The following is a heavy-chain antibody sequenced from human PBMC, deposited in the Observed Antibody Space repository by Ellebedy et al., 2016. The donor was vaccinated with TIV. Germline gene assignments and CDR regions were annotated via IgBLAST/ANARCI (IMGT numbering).Heavy chain of an antibody. CDR1: GFTFSSYG. Sequence: GESLKISCAASGFTFSSYGMHWVRQAPGKGLEWVAVIWYDGSNKYYADSVKGRFTISRDNSKNTLYLQMNSLRAEDTAVYYCARDQVAPPGYYYGMDVWGQGTTVTVSS. V-gene: IGHV3-33*01. CDR2: IWYDGSNK. D-gene: IGHD5-12*01. J-gene: IGHJ6*02. CDR3: ARDQVAPPGYYYGMDV.